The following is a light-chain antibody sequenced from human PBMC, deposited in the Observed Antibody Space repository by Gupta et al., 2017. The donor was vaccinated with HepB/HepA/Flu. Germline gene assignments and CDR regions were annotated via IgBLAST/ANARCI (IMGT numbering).Light chain of an antibody. CDR3: SSWDDSLNGII. V-gene: IGLV1-44*01. CDR2: INN. Sequence: QSVLTQPPSVSDIPGQRVTISCSGSRSNIGSNTVNWYQQLPGTAPKLLIYINNQRPSGVPARFSGSKSGTSASLAISGLQSEDEADYYCSSWDDSLNGIIFGGGTKLTVL. CDR1: RSNIGSNT. J-gene: IGLJ2*01.